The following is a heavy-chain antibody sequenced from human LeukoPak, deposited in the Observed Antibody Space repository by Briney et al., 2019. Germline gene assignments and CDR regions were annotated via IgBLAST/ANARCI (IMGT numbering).Heavy chain of an antibody. CDR2: INPNSGGT. CDR1: GYTFTGYY. V-gene: IGHV1-2*06. Sequence: GASVKVSCKASGYTFTGYYMHWVRQAPGQGLEWMGRINPNSGGTNYAQKFQGRVTITADESTSTAYMELSSLRSEDTAVYYCARGEEYYDFWSGYYLTADFDYWGQETLVTVSS. J-gene: IGHJ4*02. CDR3: ARGEEYYDFWSGYYLTADFDY. D-gene: IGHD3-3*01.